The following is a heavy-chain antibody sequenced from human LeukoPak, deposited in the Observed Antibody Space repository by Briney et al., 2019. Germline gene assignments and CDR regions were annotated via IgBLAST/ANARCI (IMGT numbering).Heavy chain of an antibody. CDR2: VYPTGTT. D-gene: IGHD3-3*01. V-gene: IGHV4-4*07. J-gene: IGHJ2*01. CDR1: GDSISGYY. Sequence: SETLSLTCNVSGDSISGYYWSWIRQPAGKGLKWVGRVYPTGTTTSNPSLKSRVTMSVATSKNQFSLKLTSVTAADTAVYFCARAPRITDFRSGYPYWYFDLWGRGTLVTVSS. CDR3: ARAPRITDFRSGYPYWYFDL.